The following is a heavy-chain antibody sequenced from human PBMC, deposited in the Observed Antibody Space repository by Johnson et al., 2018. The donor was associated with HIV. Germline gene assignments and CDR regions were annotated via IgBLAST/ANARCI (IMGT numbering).Heavy chain of an antibody. J-gene: IGHJ3*02. V-gene: IGHV3-11*04. D-gene: IGHD1-7*01. CDR2: IYSGGSTI. Sequence: QMLLVESGGGLVQPGGSLRLSCAASGFTFSDYYMSWIRQAPGKGLEWVSIIYSGGSTIYYADSVKGRFTISRDNAKNSLYLQMNSLRAEDTAVYYCASWNYFDAFDIWGQGTMVTVSS. CDR3: ASWNYFDAFDI. CDR1: GFTFSDYY.